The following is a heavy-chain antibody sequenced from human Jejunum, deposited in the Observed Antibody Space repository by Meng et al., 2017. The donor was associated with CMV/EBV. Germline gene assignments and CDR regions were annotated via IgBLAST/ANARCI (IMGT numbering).Heavy chain of an antibody. V-gene: IGHV3-20*03. J-gene: IGHJ4*02. CDR2: INWNGGRT. D-gene: IGHD3-3*01. CDR1: GVTFDDYG. CDR3: VRDLISGVVPLGY. Sequence: SGVTFDDYGMSWIRQVPGKGLEWVAAINWNGGRTEYGDSVKGRFTISRDNVKNSLYLQMNNLRVDDTAIYYCVRDLISGVVPLGYWGQGTVVTVSS.